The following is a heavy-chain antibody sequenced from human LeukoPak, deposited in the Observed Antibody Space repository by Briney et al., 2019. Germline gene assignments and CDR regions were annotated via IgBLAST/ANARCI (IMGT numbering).Heavy chain of an antibody. J-gene: IGHJ4*02. CDR3: AKSLRNGSGWASDY. CDR2: IAWSNGEI. D-gene: IGHD6-19*01. CDR1: GLTFDVYA. Sequence: GRSLRLSCAASGLTFDVYAVHWVRQAPGKGLEWVSGIAWSNGEIAYADSVKGRFTISRDNAKMYLQMSSLRTEDTAVYYCAKSLRNGSGWASDYWGQGTLVTVSS. V-gene: IGHV3-9*01.